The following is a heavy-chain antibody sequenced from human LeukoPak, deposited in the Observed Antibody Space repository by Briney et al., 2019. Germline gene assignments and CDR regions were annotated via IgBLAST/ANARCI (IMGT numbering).Heavy chain of an antibody. CDR3: ARGAALYYFDW. V-gene: IGHV3-48*01. CDR1: GFTFSSYS. Sequence: PGGSLRLSCAASGFTFSSYSMNWVRQAPGKGLEWVSYISSSSSTIYYADSVKGRFTISRDNAKNSLYLQMNSLRAEDTAVYYCARGAALYYFDWWGQGTLVTVSS. J-gene: IGHJ4*02. CDR2: ISSSSSTI. D-gene: IGHD6-13*01.